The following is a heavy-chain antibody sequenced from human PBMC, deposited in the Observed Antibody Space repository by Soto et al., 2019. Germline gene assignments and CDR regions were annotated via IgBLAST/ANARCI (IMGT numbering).Heavy chain of an antibody. CDR3: AILTLAVAGTH. CDR1: GFTFSDYS. Sequence: HXGGSLRLSCAASGFTFSDYSMNWVRQAPGKGLVWVSRINSDGSSTSYADSVKGRFTISRDNAKNTLYLQMNSLRAEDTAVYYCAILTLAVAGTHWGQGTLVTVSS. J-gene: IGHJ4*02. V-gene: IGHV3-74*01. D-gene: IGHD6-19*01. CDR2: INSDGSST.